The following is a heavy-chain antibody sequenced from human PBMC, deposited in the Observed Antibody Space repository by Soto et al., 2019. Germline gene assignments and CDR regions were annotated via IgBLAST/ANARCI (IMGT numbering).Heavy chain of an antibody. CDR1: GGSVNIGTCY. CDR2: IHYSGGT. D-gene: IGHD2-21*01. V-gene: IGHV4-61*01. Sequence: QVQLQESGPGLVKPSETLSLTCTVPGGSVNIGTCYWSWIRQPPGKGLEWIGYIHYSGGTNYHPSLKSLVTMSADTSKNQFSLKLTSVNAADTAVYYCTRGGDAYKNGHWGQGTLVTVSS. J-gene: IGHJ4*02. CDR3: TRGGDAYKNGH.